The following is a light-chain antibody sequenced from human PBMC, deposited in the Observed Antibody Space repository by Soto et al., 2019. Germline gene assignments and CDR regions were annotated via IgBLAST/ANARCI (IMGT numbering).Light chain of an antibody. CDR1: QNVNNNY. Sequence: EIVLTQSPGTLSLSPGQSATLSCRASQNVNNNYLAWYQQKPGQAPRLVIYGASTRATGIPDRFSGSGSGTDFTLTINRLEPEDFAVYYCQQYGGSPLVTFGGGTKVEIK. CDR3: QQYGGSPLVT. V-gene: IGKV3-20*01. J-gene: IGKJ4*01. CDR2: GAS.